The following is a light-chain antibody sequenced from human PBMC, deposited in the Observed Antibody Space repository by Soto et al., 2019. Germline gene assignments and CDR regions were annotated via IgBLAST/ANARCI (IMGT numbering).Light chain of an antibody. CDR3: QQYGSSPGT. CDR2: GAS. J-gene: IGKJ1*01. V-gene: IGKV3-20*01. Sequence: IVLMQSPGTLSLSPGERASLSCRASQSVTSNYLAWYQQKPGQAPRLLIFGASIRDTGIPDRFSGRGSGTVFTLTISRLEPEDFAVYYCQQYGSSPGTFGPGTKVDIK. CDR1: QSVTSNY.